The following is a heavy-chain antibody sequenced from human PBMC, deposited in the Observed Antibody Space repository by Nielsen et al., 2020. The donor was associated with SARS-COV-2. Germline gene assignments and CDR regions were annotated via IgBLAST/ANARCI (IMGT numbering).Heavy chain of an antibody. Sequence: GESLKISCAASGFTFSRNGMHWVRQAPGKGLEWVAVIWYDGSNKYYADSVKGRFTTSRDNSKNTLYLQMNSLRAEDTAVYYCARDWSSGSGSSYYYYGMDVWGQGTTVTVSS. CDR1: GFTFSRNG. J-gene: IGHJ6*02. V-gene: IGHV3-33*01. CDR2: IWYDGSNK. CDR3: ARDWSSGSGSSYYYYGMDV. D-gene: IGHD3-10*01.